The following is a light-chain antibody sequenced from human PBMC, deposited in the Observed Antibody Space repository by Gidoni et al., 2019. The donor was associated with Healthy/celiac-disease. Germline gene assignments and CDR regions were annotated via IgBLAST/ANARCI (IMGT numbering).Light chain of an antibody. J-gene: IGLJ3*02. CDR2: RDS. Sequence: SYELTQPRSVSVALGQTARITWGGNNIGSKNVHWYQQKPGQAPVLVIYRDSNRPSGIPERFSGSNSGNTATLTISRAQAGDEADYYCQVWDSSRVFGGGTKLTVL. CDR3: QVWDSSRV. CDR1: NIGSKN. V-gene: IGLV3-9*01.